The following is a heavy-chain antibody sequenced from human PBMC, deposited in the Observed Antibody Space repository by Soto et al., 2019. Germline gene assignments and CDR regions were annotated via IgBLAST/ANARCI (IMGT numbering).Heavy chain of an antibody. D-gene: IGHD3-22*01. CDR1: GFTVSSNY. J-gene: IGHJ4*02. V-gene: IGHV3-53*01. CDR2: IYRGGST. Sequence: LRLSCAASGFTVSSNYMSWVRQAPGKGLEWVSVIYRGGSTYYADSVKGRFTISRDNSKNTLYLQMNSLRAEDTAVYYCARGVDDYYDSSGYYFFDYWGQGTLVTVSS. CDR3: ARGVDDYYDSSGYYFFDY.